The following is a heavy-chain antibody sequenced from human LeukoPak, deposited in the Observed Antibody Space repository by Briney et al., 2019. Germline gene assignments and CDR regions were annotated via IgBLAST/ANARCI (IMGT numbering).Heavy chain of an antibody. V-gene: IGHV3-7*01. CDR2: IKQDGSEK. J-gene: IGHJ4*02. D-gene: IGHD6-13*01. Sequence: GGSLRLSCAASGFTFSSYWMSWVRQAPGKGLEWVANIKQDGSEKYYVDSVKGRFTISRDNAKNSLYLQMNSLRAEDTAVYYCARDRGDGYSSRWGDYWGQGTLVTVSS. CDR1: GFTFSSYW. CDR3: ARDRGDGYSSRWGDY.